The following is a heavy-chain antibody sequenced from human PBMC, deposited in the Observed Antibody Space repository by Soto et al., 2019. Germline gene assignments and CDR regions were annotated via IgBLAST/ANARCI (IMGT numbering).Heavy chain of an antibody. J-gene: IGHJ4*02. Sequence: QITLKESRPSPVKPTQTLTVTCTFSGFSLSNSGVGVAWIRQPPGKALEWLALIYGDNVKRYSPSLTTRLTITNDTSKNPVVVTTTNMDPVHTATYYSAHGTLHYYGDCEPGTSHVFDSWGQGTLVTVSS. CDR3: AHGTLHYYGDCEPGTSHVFDS. CDR2: IYGDNVK. V-gene: IGHV2-5*02. D-gene: IGHD4-17*01. CDR1: GFSLSNSGVG.